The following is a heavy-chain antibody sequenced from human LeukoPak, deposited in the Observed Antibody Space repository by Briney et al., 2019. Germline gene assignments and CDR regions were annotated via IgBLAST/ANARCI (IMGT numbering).Heavy chain of an antibody. V-gene: IGHV3-9*01. CDR2: ISWNSGSI. Sequence: GGSLRLSCAASGFTFDDYAMHWVRQAPGKGLEWVSGISWNSGSIGYADSVKGRFTISRDNAKNSLYLQMNSLRAEDTALYYCAREAAESDGMDVWGQGTTVTVSS. CDR1: GFTFDDYA. J-gene: IGHJ6*02. CDR3: AREAAESDGMDV.